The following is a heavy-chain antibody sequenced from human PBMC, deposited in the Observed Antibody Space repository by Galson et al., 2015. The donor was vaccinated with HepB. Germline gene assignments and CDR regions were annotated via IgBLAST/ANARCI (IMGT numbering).Heavy chain of an antibody. CDR3: ARVSYSSWSYYFYYGMDV. D-gene: IGHD6-6*01. V-gene: IGHV3-7*01. J-gene: IGHJ6*02. CDR1: GVTFSSFW. CDR2: IKQDGSEK. Sequence: SLRLSCAASGVTFSSFWMSWVRQAPGKGLEWAAKIKQDGSEKYYVDSVKGRFTISRDNAKKSLYLQMNSLRAEDTAVYYCARVSYSSWSYYFYYGMDVWGQGTTVTVSS.